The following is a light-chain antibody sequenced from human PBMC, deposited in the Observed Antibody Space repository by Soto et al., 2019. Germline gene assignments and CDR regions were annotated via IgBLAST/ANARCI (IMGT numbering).Light chain of an antibody. Sequence: DVVLTQSPLSLPVTPGEPASISCRSSQSLLHSNGYNYLDWYLQKPGQSPQLLISLVSIRAPGVPDRCSGSGAGTDFTLKISRVEAEDVGVYYCMQPLHTPLTFGGGTKVEIK. J-gene: IGKJ4*01. V-gene: IGKV2-28*01. CDR2: LVS. CDR1: QSLLHSNGYNY. CDR3: MQPLHTPLT.